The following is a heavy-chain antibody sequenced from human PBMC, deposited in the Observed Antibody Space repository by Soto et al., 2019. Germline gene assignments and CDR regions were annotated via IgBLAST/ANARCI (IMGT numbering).Heavy chain of an antibody. CDR3: ARGGVVPAAANYYYYYGMDV. Sequence: PSETLSLTCTVSGGSISSYYWSWIRQPPGKGLEWIGYIYYSGSTNYNPSLKSRVTISVDTSKNQFSLKLSSVTAADTAVYYCARGGVVPAAANYYYYYGMDVWGQGTTVTVSS. D-gene: IGHD2-2*01. CDR1: GGSISSYY. V-gene: IGHV4-59*08. J-gene: IGHJ6*02. CDR2: IYYSGST.